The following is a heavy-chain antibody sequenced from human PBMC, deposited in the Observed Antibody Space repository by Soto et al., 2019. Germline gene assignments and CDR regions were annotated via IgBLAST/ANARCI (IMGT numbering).Heavy chain of an antibody. CDR3: ARRGSSSSSRGMDV. CDR2: IYYSGST. CDR1: GGSISSYY. J-gene: IGHJ6*02. D-gene: IGHD6-6*01. V-gene: IGHV4-59*01. Sequence: SETLSLTCTVSGGSISSYYWSWIRQPPGKGLEWIGYIYYSGSTNYNPSLKSRVTISVDTSKNQFSLKLSSVTAAETAVYYCARRGSSSSSRGMDVWGQGTTVTVSS.